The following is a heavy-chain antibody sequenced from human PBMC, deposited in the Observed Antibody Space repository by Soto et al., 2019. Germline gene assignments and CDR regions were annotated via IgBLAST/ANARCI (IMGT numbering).Heavy chain of an antibody. V-gene: IGHV3-21*01. J-gene: IGHJ4*02. D-gene: IGHD6-19*01. CDR2: ISSSSSYI. CDR3: AVVAVAGDFDY. Sequence: EVQLVESGGGLVKPGGSLRLSCEASGFTFSSYSMNWVRQAPGKGLEWVSSISSSSSYIYYADSVKGRFTISRDNAKNSLYLQMNSLRAEDTAVYYCAVVAVAGDFDYWGQGTLVTVSS. CDR1: GFTFSSYS.